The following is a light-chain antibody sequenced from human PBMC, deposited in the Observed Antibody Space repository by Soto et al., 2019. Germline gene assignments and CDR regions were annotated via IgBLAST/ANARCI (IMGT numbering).Light chain of an antibody. J-gene: IGKJ1*01. CDR2: TAS. Sequence: DIQMPQSPSSLSASVGDRVTITCRASQSISSYVNWYHQKPGKAPNLLIYTASSLESGVPSRFSGSGSGTDFPLTITSLQPEDFATYFCQQSYSRPRTFGQGTKV. V-gene: IGKV1-39*01. CDR3: QQSYSRPRT. CDR1: QSISSY.